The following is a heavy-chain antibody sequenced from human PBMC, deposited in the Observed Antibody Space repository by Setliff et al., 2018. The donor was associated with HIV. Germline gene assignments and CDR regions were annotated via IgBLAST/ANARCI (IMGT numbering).Heavy chain of an antibody. V-gene: IGHV3-NL1*01. CDR1: GFTFSTYG. CDR2: IYADGAFT. Sequence: PGGSLRLSCAASGFTFSTYGMHWVRQAPGKGLEWVALIYADGAFTYYADSVEGRFTISRDNSRNTFFVQMNSLRPEDTAVYYCARRRPPGGLDMWGQGTVVTVSS. J-gene: IGHJ3*02. CDR3: ARRRPPGGLDM. D-gene: IGHD2-15*01.